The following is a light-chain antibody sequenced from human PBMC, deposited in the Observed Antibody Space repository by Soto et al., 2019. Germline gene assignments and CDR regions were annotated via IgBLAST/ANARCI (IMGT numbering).Light chain of an antibody. CDR1: TGAVTNGHY. V-gene: IGLV7-46*01. Sequence: QAVVTQEPSLTVSPGGTVTLTCDSSTGAVTNGHYPYWFQQKPGQAPTTLIYDTNNRHSWTPARFSGSLLGGKAALTLSGERPEDEAEYYCLLSYPGVNVVFGGGTKLTVL. CDR3: LLSYPGVNVV. CDR2: DTN. J-gene: IGLJ2*01.